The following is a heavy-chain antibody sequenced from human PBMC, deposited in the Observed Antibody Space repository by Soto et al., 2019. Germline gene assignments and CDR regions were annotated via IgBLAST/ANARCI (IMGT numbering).Heavy chain of an antibody. J-gene: IGHJ3*02. CDR2: FDPEDGET. CDR3: ASYSAYYYDSSGSRRAFDI. CDR1: GYTLTELS. Sequence: GASVKVSCKXSGYTLTELSMHWVRQAPGKGLEWMGGFDPEDGETIYAQKFQGRVTMTEDTSTDTAYMELSSLRSEDTAVYYCASYSAYYYDSSGSRRAFDIWGQGTMVTVSS. V-gene: IGHV1-24*01. D-gene: IGHD3-22*01.